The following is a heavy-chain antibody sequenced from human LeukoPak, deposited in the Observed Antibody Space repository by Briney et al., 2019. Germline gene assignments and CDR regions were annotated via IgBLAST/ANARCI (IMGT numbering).Heavy chain of an antibody. V-gene: IGHV4-39*01. J-gene: IGHJ4*02. CDR1: GGSISSSSYY. CDR3: ARHEGSSWLNYFDY. D-gene: IGHD6-13*01. Sequence: PSETLSLTCTVSGGSISSSSYYWGWIRQPPGKGLEWIGSIYYSGSTYYNPSLKSRVTISVDTSKNQFSLKLSSVTAADTAEYYCARHEGSSWLNYFDYWGQGTLVTVSS. CDR2: IYYSGST.